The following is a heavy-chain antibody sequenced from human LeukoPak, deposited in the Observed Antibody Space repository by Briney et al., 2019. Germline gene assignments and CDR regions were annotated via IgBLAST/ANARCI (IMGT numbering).Heavy chain of an antibody. Sequence: SETLSLTCSVSGGPNSIYYWRWLPQPPGKGLVGIGYIYYSESNNYHPSLKSRVTISVDTSKNQFSLKLSSVTAADTAVYYCARAGTSRYDFWSGYSDYYYYYMDVWGEGTTVTVSS. V-gene: IGHV4-59*01. CDR2: IYYSESN. CDR3: ARAGTSRYDFWSGYSDYYYYYMDV. D-gene: IGHD3-3*01. J-gene: IGHJ6*03. CDR1: GGPNSIYY.